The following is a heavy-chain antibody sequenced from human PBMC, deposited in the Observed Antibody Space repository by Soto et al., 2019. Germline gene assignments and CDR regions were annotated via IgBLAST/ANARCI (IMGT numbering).Heavy chain of an antibody. CDR1: GFTFSSYG. D-gene: IGHD6-19*01. CDR3: AKDTYSSGWFGPYYYGMDV. V-gene: IGHV3-30*18. J-gene: IGHJ6*02. CDR2: ISYDGSNK. Sequence: PGGPLRLSCAASGFTFSSYGIHWVRQAPGKGLEWVAVISYDGSNKYYADSVKGRFTISRDNSKNTLYLQTNSLRAEDTAVYYWAKDTYSSGWFGPYYYGMDVWGQGTTVTVSS.